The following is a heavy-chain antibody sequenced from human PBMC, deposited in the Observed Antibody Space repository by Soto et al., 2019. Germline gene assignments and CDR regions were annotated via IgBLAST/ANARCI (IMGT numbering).Heavy chain of an antibody. CDR1: GSTFTSSA. CDR3: AAETAAASYCMDV. V-gene: IGHV1-58*01. J-gene: IGHJ6*02. CDR2: IVVGSGNT. D-gene: IGHD6-13*01. Sequence: SEKVSCKASGSTFTSSAVQWVRQARGQRLEWIGWIVVGSGNTNYAQKFQERVTITRDMSTSTAYMELSSLRSEDTAVYYCAAETAAASYCMDVWCQGTTGTV.